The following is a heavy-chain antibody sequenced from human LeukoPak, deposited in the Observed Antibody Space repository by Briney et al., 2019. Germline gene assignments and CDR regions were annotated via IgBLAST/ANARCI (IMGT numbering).Heavy chain of an antibody. CDR3: ARDLGIAAAGMGADY. CDR1: GFTFSSYS. J-gene: IGHJ4*02. CDR2: ISSSSSYI. D-gene: IGHD6-13*01. Sequence: PGGSLRLSCAASGFTFSSYSMNWVRQAPGKGLEWVSSISSSSSYIYYADSVKGRFTISRDNAKNSLYLQMNSLRAEDTAVYYCARDLGIAAAGMGADYWGQGTLVTVSS. V-gene: IGHV3-21*01.